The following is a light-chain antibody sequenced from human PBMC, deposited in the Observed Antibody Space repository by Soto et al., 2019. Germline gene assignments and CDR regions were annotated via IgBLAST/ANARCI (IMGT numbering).Light chain of an antibody. J-gene: IGLJ1*01. V-gene: IGLV2-14*01. CDR1: SSDVGGY. CDR3: SSYTSSSTYV. Sequence: QSVLTQPASVSESPGQSITISCTGNSSDVGGYVSWYQQYPGKAPKVMIYDVSNRPSGVSNRFSGSKSGNTASLTISGLQAEDEADYYCSSYTSSSTYVFGSGTKVTVL. CDR2: DVS.